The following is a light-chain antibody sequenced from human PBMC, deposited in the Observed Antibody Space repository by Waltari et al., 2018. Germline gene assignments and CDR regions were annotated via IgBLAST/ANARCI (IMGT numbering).Light chain of an antibody. Sequence: QSALTQPPSASGFPGQSVPIPCTGTSSDVGGYKFVSWYQQHPGKAPKLMIYEVIKRPSGVPDRFSGSKSGNTASLTVSGLQAEDEADYYCSSYAGSNNVVFGGGTKLTVL. CDR2: EVI. V-gene: IGLV2-8*01. J-gene: IGLJ2*01. CDR3: SSYAGSNNVV. CDR1: SSDVGGYKF.